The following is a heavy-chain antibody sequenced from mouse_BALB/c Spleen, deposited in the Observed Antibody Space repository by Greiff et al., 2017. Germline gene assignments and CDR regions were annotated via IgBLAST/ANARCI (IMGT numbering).Heavy chain of an antibody. CDR2: INPYNGAT. Sequence: EVKLQQSGPELVKPGASVKISCKASGYSFTGYYMHWVKQSHVKSLEWIGRINPYNGATSYNQNFKDKASLTVDKSSSTAYMELHSLTSEDSAVYYCAKEARDYDGDSWFAYWGQGTLVTVSA. D-gene: IGHD2-4*01. J-gene: IGHJ3*01. V-gene: IGHV1-31*01. CDR3: AKEARDYDGDSWFAY. CDR1: GYSFTGYY.